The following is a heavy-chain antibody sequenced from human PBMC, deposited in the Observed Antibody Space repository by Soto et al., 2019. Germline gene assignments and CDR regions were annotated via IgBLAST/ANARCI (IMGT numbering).Heavy chain of an antibody. D-gene: IGHD4-17*01. Sequence: EVQLLQSGGGLVQPGGSLSLSCAASGITFTTYAMSWVRQAPGKGLEWVSTVAANVTNRHYADFVKGRFTISRDNSKNTLSLQMNSLRVEDKAIYYCAGDYLRLNTLNGNFYSFGMDVWGQGTAVTVSS. J-gene: IGHJ6*02. CDR1: GITFTTYA. V-gene: IGHV3-23*01. CDR2: VAANVTNR. CDR3: AGDYLRLNTLNGNFYSFGMDV.